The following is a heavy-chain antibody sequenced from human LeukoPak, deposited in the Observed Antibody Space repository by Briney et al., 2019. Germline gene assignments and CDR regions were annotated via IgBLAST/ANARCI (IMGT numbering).Heavy chain of an antibody. CDR3: ARDLSVVRGVNNWFDP. CDR2: IIPIFGTA. CDR1: GGTFISYA. Sequence: SVKVSCKASGGTFISYAISWVRQAPGQGLEWMGGIIPIFGTANYAQKFQGRVTITTDESTSTAYMELSSLRSEDTAVYYCARDLSVVRGVNNWFDPWGQGTLVTVSS. J-gene: IGHJ5*02. D-gene: IGHD3-10*01. V-gene: IGHV1-69*05.